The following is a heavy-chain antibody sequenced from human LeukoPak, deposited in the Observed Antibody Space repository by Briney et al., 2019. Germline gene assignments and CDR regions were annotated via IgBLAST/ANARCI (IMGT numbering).Heavy chain of an antibody. Sequence: ASVKVSCKASGYTFTSYGISWVRQAPGQGLEWIGWISAYNGNTNYAQKLQDRVTMTTDTSTSTAYMELRSLRSDDTAVYYCARDCMGYYDFWSGYYQFDYWGQGTLVTVSS. D-gene: IGHD3-3*01. J-gene: IGHJ4*02. V-gene: IGHV1-18*01. CDR3: ARDCMGYYDFWSGYYQFDY. CDR2: ISAYNGNT. CDR1: GYTFTSYG.